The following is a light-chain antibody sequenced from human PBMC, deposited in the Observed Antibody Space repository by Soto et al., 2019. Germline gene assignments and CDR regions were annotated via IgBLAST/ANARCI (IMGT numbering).Light chain of an antibody. CDR2: EVS. V-gene: IGKV2D-29*01. CDR1: QSLLHRDGKTY. J-gene: IGKJ1*01. CDR3: QQYNSYPAT. Sequence: DVVMTQTPLSLSVTPGQPASMSCKSSQSLLHRDGKTYLYRYLQRPGQPPQLLMFEVSNRFSGVPDRFSGSGSGTDFTLKISRVEADDFATYYCQQYNSYPATFGQGTKVDIK.